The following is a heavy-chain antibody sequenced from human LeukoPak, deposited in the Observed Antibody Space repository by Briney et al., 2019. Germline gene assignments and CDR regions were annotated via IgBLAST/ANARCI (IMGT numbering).Heavy chain of an antibody. CDR2: IYYSGST. Sequence: SETLSLTCTVSGGSISSYYWSWIRQPPGKGLELIGYIYYSGSTNYNPSLKSLVTISVDTSKNQFSLKLSSVTAADTAVYYCARSAAAGHFDYWGQGTLVTVSS. D-gene: IGHD6-13*01. J-gene: IGHJ4*02. CDR1: GGSISSYY. CDR3: ARSAAAGHFDY. V-gene: IGHV4-59*01.